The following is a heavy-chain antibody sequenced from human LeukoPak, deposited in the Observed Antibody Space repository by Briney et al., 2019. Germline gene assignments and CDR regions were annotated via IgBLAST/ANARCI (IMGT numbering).Heavy chain of an antibody. CDR3: ARDRGYSGYDQRYNWFDP. CDR1: GYTFTSYA. D-gene: IGHD5-12*01. V-gene: IGHV1-3*01. J-gene: IGHJ5*02. Sequence: GASVKVSCKASGYTFTSYAMHWVRQAPGQRLEWMGWINAGNGNTKYSQKFQGRVTITRDTSASTAYMELSSLRSEDTAVYYCARDRGYSGYDQRYNWFDPWGQGTLVTVSS. CDR2: INAGNGNT.